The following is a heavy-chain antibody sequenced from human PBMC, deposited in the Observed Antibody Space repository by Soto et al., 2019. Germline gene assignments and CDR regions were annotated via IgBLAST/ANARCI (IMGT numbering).Heavy chain of an antibody. CDR1: GYRFTSSW. D-gene: IGHD1-1*01. J-gene: IGHJ4*02. Sequence: GESLKISCKASGYRFTSSWVGWVRQMPGKGLEWMGIIYPGDSDTRYRPSFQGQVTISADKSSSTAYLQWNSLQASDTAMYYCARLPGIVAPGTVFLDNWGQGTMVTVSS. CDR3: ARLPGIVAPGTVFLDN. CDR2: IYPGDSDT. V-gene: IGHV5-51*01.